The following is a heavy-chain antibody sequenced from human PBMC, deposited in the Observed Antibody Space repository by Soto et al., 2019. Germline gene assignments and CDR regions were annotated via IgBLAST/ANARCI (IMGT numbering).Heavy chain of an antibody. D-gene: IGHD2-2*02. V-gene: IGHV4-59*08. J-gene: IGHJ5*02. CDR1: RCSLRRYY. Sequence: PSETLSLTCPFSRCSLRRYYWGWVRQPPGKGLEWIGYIYYSGSTNYNPSLKSRVTISVDTSKNQFSLKLSSVTAADTAVYYCARRNVVVPAAIDWFDPWGQGTLVTVSS. CDR3: ARRNVVVPAAIDWFDP. CDR2: IYYSGST.